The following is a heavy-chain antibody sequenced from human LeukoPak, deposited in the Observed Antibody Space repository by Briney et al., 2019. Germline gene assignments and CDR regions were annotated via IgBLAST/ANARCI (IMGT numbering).Heavy chain of an antibody. CDR1: GFTFSNYW. D-gene: IGHD6-19*01. Sequence: GGSLRLSCAASGFTFSNYWMSWVRQDLGKGLEWVANIKQDGSDKYYVDSVKGRFTISRDNAKNSLYLQMNSLRAEDMAVYYCAREAVAGTKFPFDYWGQGTLVTVSS. J-gene: IGHJ4*02. V-gene: IGHV3-7*05. CDR2: IKQDGSDK. CDR3: AREAVAGTKFPFDY.